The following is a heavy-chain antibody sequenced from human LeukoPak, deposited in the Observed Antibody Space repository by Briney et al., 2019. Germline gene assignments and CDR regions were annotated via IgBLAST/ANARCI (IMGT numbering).Heavy chain of an antibody. V-gene: IGHV3-7*01. CDR1: GFTFSSYW. CDR3: ARDFRSITIFGVVILDAFDI. Sequence: PGGSVRLSCAASGFTFSSYWMSWVRQAPGKGLEWVANIKQDGSEKYYVDSVKGRFTISRDNAKNSLYLQMNSLRAEDTAVYYCARDFRSITIFGVVILDAFDIWGQGTMVTVSS. D-gene: IGHD3-3*01. J-gene: IGHJ3*02. CDR2: IKQDGSEK.